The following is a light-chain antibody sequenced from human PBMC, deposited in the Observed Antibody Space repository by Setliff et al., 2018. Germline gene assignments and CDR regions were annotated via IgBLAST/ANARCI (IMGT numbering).Light chain of an antibody. CDR3: SSYAGSNNLV. V-gene: IGLV2-8*01. CDR2: DVT. CDR1: SIDVSGYNY. J-gene: IGLJ1*01. Sequence: QSVLTQPPSAFGSPGQSVTISCAGTSIDVSGYNYVSWYQQHPGKAPQLIIYDVTKRPSGVPDRFSGSKSGNTASLTVSGLQAEDEADYYCSSYAGSNNLVFGTGTKVTVL.